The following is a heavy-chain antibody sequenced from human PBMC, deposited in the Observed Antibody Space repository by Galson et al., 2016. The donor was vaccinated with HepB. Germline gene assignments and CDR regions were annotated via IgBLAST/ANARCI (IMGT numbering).Heavy chain of an antibody. Sequence: SLRLSCAASGFTFGSYWMHWVRQAPGKGLEWVSRTNNDGTSTTYADSVKGRFTISRDNTKNTLYLHMDTLRPEDTALYYCARDPGSFFDYWGQGSLVTV. V-gene: IGHV3-74*01. CDR2: TNNDGTST. CDR3: ARDPGSFFDY. D-gene: IGHD1-26*01. J-gene: IGHJ4*02. CDR1: GFTFGSYW.